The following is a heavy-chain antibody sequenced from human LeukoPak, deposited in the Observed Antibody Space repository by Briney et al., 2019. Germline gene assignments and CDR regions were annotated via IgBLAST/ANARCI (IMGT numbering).Heavy chain of an antibody. CDR1: GGTFSSYA. J-gene: IGHJ4*02. V-gene: IGHV1-69*06. CDR3: ARDPYGSYFDY. Sequence: GASVKVSCKTSGGTFSSYAISWVRQAPGQGLEWMGGIIPIFGTANYAQKFQGRVTITADKSTSTAYMELSSLRSEDTAVYYCARDPYGSYFDYWGQGTLVTVSS. CDR2: IIPIFGTA. D-gene: IGHD1-26*01.